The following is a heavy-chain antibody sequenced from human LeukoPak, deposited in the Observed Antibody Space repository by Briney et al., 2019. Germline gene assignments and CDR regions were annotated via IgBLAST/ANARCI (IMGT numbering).Heavy chain of an antibody. CDR3: ARGDIVVVPAAIG. CDR1: GFTFSDYY. Sequence: PGGSLRLSCAASGFTFSDYYMSWIRQAPGKGLEWVSYISSSSSTIYYADSVKGRFTISRDNAKNSLYLQMNSLRAEDTAVYYCARGDIVVVPAAIGWGQGTLVTVSS. D-gene: IGHD2-2*01. J-gene: IGHJ4*02. CDR2: ISSSSSTI. V-gene: IGHV3-11*04.